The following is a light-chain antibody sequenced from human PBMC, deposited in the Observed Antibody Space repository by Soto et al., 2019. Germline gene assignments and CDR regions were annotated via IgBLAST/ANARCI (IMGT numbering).Light chain of an antibody. CDR3: AAWDDSLSGYV. CDR1: SSNIGSNY. CDR2: RNN. Sequence: QAVVTQPPSASGTPGQRVTISCSGSSSNIGSNYVYWYQQLPGTAPKLLIYRNNQRPSGVPDRFSVSKSGTSASLAISGLRSEDEADYYCAAWDDSLSGYVFGTGTKVTVL. V-gene: IGLV1-47*01. J-gene: IGLJ1*01.